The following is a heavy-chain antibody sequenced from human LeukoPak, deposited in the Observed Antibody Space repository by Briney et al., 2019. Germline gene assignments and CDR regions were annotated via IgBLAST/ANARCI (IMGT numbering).Heavy chain of an antibody. V-gene: IGHV4-59*08. CDR1: GGSISSYY. Sequence: PSETLSLTCTVSGGSISSYYWSWLRQPPGKGLEWIGYIYYSGSTNYNPSLKSRVTISVDTSKNQFSLKLSSVTAADTAVYYCASTQYGSGRYTDYWGQGTLVTVSS. D-gene: IGHD3-10*01. CDR3: ASTQYGSGRYTDY. CDR2: IYYSGST. J-gene: IGHJ4*02.